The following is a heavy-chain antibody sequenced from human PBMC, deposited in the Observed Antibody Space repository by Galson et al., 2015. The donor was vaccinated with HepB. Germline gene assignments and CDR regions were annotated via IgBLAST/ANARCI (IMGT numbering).Heavy chain of an antibody. CDR3: ASYLRGRYYDSSGPFDY. V-gene: IGHV4-38-2*01. CDR1: GYSISSGYY. Sequence: LSLTCAVSGYSISSGYYWGWIRQPPGKGLEWIGSFYHSGSTYYNPSLKSRVTISVDTSKNQFSLKLSSVTAADTAVYYCASYLRGRYYDSSGPFDYWGQGTLVTVSS. CDR2: FYHSGST. J-gene: IGHJ4*02. D-gene: IGHD3-22*01.